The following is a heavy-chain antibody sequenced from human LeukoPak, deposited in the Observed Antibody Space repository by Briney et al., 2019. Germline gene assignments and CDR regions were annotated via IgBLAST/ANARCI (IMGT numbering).Heavy chain of an antibody. D-gene: IGHD3-22*01. Sequence: GGSLRLSCAASGFTFSSYGMHWVRQAPGKGLEWVAVIWYDGSNKYYADSVKGRFTISRDNSKNTLYLQMNSLRAEDTAVYYCTLFDGNGYHPDYWGQGTLVTVSS. CDR2: IWYDGSNK. CDR1: GFTFSSYG. J-gene: IGHJ4*02. CDR3: TLFDGNGYHPDY. V-gene: IGHV3-33*01.